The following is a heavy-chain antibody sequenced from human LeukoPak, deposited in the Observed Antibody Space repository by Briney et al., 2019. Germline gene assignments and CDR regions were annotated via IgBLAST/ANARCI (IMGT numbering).Heavy chain of an antibody. CDR1: GGSFNSGTNY. V-gene: IGHV4-39*07. J-gene: IGHJ6*03. Sequence: SETLSLTCTVSGGSFNSGTNYWAWISQPPGKGLEWIVTIYYSGSTYYNPSLNSRVTMSLDTSKNQFSLKLSSVTAADTAVYYCARDHSNDFWSGSGPLYYMDVWGKGTTVTVSS. CDR3: ARDHSNDFWSGSGPLYYMDV. D-gene: IGHD3-3*01. CDR2: IYYSGST.